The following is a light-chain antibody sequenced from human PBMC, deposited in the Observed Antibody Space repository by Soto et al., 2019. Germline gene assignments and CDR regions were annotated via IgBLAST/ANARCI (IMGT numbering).Light chain of an antibody. CDR3: MQSVQSRT. J-gene: IGKJ1*01. V-gene: IGKV2D-29*01. CDR2: EVS. Sequence: DIVMTQSPVSLSVTPGQAASISCKSSQSLLHSDGMTYLFWYVQRPGQPPQRLIYEVSNRFSGVPDRFSGSGTGTDFTLEISRVEPDDIGIYYCMQSVQSRTFGQGTKVEV. CDR1: QSLLHSDGMTY.